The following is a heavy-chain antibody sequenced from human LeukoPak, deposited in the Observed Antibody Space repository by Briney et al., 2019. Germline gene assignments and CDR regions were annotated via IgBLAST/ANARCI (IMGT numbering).Heavy chain of an antibody. Sequence: KSSETLSLTCTVSGGSISSSSYYWGWIRQPPGKGLEWIGSIYYSGSTYYNPSLKSRVTISVDTSKNQFSLKLSSVTAADTAVYYCERYCSSTSCSPWAIMDVWGKGTTVTISS. CDR3: ERYCSSTSCSPWAIMDV. CDR1: GGSISSSSYY. J-gene: IGHJ6*03. CDR2: IYYSGST. D-gene: IGHD2-2*01. V-gene: IGHV4-39*01.